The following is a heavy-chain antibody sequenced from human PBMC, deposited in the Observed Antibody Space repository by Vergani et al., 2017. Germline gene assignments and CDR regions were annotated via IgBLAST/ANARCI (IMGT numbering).Heavy chain of an antibody. CDR2: IGTAGDP. Sequence: EVQLVESGGGLVQPGGSLRLSCAASGFTFSSYDMHWVRQATGKGLEWVSAIGTAGDPYYPGSVKGRFTISRENAKNSLYLQMNSLRAEDTAVYYCASWYYDFWSGDLKGLFDYWGQGTLVTVSS. CDR3: ASWYYDFWSGDLKGLFDY. V-gene: IGHV3-13*05. D-gene: IGHD3-3*01. J-gene: IGHJ4*02. CDR1: GFTFSSYD.